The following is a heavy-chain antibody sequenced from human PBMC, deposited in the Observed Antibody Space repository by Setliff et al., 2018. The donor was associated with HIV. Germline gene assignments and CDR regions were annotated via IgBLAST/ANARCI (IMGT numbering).Heavy chain of an antibody. V-gene: IGHV1-2*04. Sequence: ASVKVSCKASGYTFSGYYMHWVRQAPGQGLEWMGWINLNSGGTNYAQKFQGWATMTRDTSIITAYMQLDRLGSDDTAVYYCARGPRGYDSSYYFDYWGQGTLVTVSS. CDR1: GYTFSGYY. J-gene: IGHJ4*02. D-gene: IGHD3-22*01. CDR3: ARGPRGYDSSYYFDY. CDR2: INLNSGGT.